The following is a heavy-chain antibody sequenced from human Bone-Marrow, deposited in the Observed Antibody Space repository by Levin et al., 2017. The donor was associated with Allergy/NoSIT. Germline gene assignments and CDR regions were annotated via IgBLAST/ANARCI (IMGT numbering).Heavy chain of an antibody. V-gene: IGHV3-7*04. Sequence: SCAASGFTFSSYWMSWVRQAPGKGLEWVANIKQDGSEKYYVDSVKGRFTISRDNAKNSLYLQMNSLRAEDTAVYYCAREAVVVAATLVGWFDPWGQGTLVTVSS. CDR1: GFTFSSYW. CDR2: IKQDGSEK. J-gene: IGHJ5*02. CDR3: AREAVVVAATLVGWFDP. D-gene: IGHD2-15*01.